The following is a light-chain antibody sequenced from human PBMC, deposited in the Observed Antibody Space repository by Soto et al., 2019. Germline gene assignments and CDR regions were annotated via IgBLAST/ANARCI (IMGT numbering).Light chain of an antibody. CDR3: QYADSFPFT. CDR1: EDINSR. Sequence: DIQMTQSPASVSASVGDRVTISCRASEDINSRLAWYQQKPGNAPKLLIYAAFILQSGVPSRFSGYGCGTYFTLTISSLQPEDFVTYYWQYADSFPFTFGQGTRLEIK. CDR2: AAF. V-gene: IGKV1-12*01. J-gene: IGKJ5*01.